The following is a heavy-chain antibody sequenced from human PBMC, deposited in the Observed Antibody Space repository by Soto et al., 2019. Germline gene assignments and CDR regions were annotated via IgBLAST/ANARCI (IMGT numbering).Heavy chain of an antibody. Sequence: SETLSLTCTASGGCVSSHDWSWIRQPAGKGLEWIGRLYTTGSTNYNPSLRSRVTMSVGTSRNQFSLTLTSVTAAASAMYYCARDGSGYDSSGFYLYDAFDIWGQGTMVTVSS. CDR2: LYTTGST. J-gene: IGHJ3*02. CDR1: GGCVSSHD. CDR3: ARDGSGYDSSGFYLYDAFDI. D-gene: IGHD3-22*01. V-gene: IGHV4-4*07.